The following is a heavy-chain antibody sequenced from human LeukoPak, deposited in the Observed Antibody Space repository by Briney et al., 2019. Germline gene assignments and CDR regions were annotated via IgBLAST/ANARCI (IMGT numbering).Heavy chain of an antibody. D-gene: IGHD3-3*01. CDR1: GYTFTGYY. Sequence: GASVKVSCKASGYTFTGYYMHWVRQAPGQGLEWMGRINPNGGGTDYAQKFQGRVTMTRDTSFSTAYMELSRLRSDDTAGYYCARDLIFGVVIGDWGQGTLVTVSS. CDR2: INPNGGGT. J-gene: IGHJ4*01. V-gene: IGHV1-2*06. CDR3: ARDLIFGVVIGD.